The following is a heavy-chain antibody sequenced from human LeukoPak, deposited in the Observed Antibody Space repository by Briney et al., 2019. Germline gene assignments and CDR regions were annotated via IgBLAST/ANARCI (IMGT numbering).Heavy chain of an antibody. CDR2: IKQDGSET. CDR1: GFSFNNYW. J-gene: IGHJ4*02. CDR3: ARSYYDNSGSFGF. Sequence: GGSLRHSCAASGFSFNNYWMNWVRQAPGKGLECVDNIKQDGSETYYVDSVKGRFTISKDNAKNSVYLQMNSLRAEDTAVYYCARSYYDNSGSFGFWGQGTLVTVSP. D-gene: IGHD3-22*01. V-gene: IGHV3-7*01.